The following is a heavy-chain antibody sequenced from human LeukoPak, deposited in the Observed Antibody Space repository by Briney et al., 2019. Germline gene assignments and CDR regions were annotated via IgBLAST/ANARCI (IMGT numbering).Heavy chain of an antibody. CDR1: GYTFTNHP. J-gene: IGHJ4*02. CDR2: INPNSGDT. CDR3: ARERYTAYGNFDY. V-gene: IGHV1-2*02. D-gene: IGHD5-12*01. Sequence: ASVKVSCKASGYTFTNHPMHWVRPAPGQGLEWMGWINPNSGDTNYVQKFQGRVTMTRDPSISTAYMELSGLRADDTAVYYCARERYTAYGNFDYWGQGTQVTVSP.